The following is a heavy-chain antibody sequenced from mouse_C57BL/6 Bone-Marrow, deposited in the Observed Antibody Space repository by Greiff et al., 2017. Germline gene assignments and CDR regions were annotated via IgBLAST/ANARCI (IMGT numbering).Heavy chain of an antibody. CDR2: IYPGNSDT. D-gene: IGHD2-3*01. J-gene: IGHJ2*01. Sequence: VQLQQSGTVLARPGASVKMSCKTSGYTFTSYWMHWVKQRPGQGLEWIGAIYPGNSDTSYNQKFKGKAKLTAVTSASTAYMELSSLTNEDSAVYYCTREAYDGYYVYFDYWRQGTTLTVSS. CDR3: TREAYDGYYVYFDY. V-gene: IGHV1-5*01. CDR1: GYTFTSYW.